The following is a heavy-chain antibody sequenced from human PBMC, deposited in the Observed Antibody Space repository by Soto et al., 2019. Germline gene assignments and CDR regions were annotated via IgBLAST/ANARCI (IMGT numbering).Heavy chain of an antibody. CDR3: ASVGRDGDNRLVDP. J-gene: IGHJ5*02. V-gene: IGHV4-61*01. CDR1: GGSVTSGSHY. Sequence: VQLQESGPGLVKPSETLSLTCTVSGGSVTSGSHYWSWIRQPPGKGLEWIGYIYYSGSTNSNPSLRSRMAISVDTSKNQFSLRLSSVTAADTAVYFCASVGRDGDNRLVDPWGQGTLVTVSS. CDR2: IYYSGST. D-gene: IGHD3-16*01.